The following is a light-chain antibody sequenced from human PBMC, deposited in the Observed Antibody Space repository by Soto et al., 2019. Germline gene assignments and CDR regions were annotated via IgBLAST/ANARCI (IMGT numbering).Light chain of an antibody. V-gene: IGKV3-15*01. CDR3: QQYNERPPWT. CDR2: GAS. CDR1: QSVGSN. Sequence: EIVMTQSPATLSVSPGERATLSCRASQSVGSNVAWYQQKPGQAPRLLIYGASSRATGIPARVRGSGSGTDFTLTISSLEVDDVGVYYCQQYNERPPWTVGQGNKVEIK. J-gene: IGKJ1*01.